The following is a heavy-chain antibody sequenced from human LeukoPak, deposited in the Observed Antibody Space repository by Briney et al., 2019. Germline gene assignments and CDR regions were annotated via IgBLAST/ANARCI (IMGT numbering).Heavy chain of an antibody. CDR2: ISSSSSYI. CDR3: ARGDADYGPFDY. V-gene: IGHV3-21*01. Sequence: GGSLRLSCAASGFTFSSYSMNWVRQASGKGLEWVSSISSSSSYIYYADSVKGRFTISRDNAKNSLYLQMNSLRAEDTAVYYCARGDADYGPFDYWGQGTLVTVSS. CDR1: GFTFSSYS. J-gene: IGHJ4*02. D-gene: IGHD4-17*01.